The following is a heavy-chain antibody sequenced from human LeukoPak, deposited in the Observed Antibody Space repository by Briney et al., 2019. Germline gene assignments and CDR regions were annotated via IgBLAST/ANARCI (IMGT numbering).Heavy chain of an antibody. CDR2: IYYSGST. Sequence: SETLSLTCTVSGGSISSYYWSWIRQPPGKGLEWIGYIYYSGSTNYNPSLKSRVTISVDTSKNQFSLKLSSVTAADTAVYYCARGSGSFDYWGQGTLVTVSS. J-gene: IGHJ4*02. V-gene: IGHV4-59*01. CDR1: GGSISSYY. D-gene: IGHD6-19*01. CDR3: ARGSGSFDY.